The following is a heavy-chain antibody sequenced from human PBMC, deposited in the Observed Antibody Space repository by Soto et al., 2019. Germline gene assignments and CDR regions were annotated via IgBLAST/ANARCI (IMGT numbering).Heavy chain of an antibody. CDR1: GVYISSYY. CDR2: IYYSGST. Sequence: SETLSLTCTVSGVYISSYYWSWIRQPPGKALEWIGFIYYSGSTNYNPSLKSRVTISVDTSKNQFSLKLSSVTAADTAVYYCARVSPLSVTTIYYYYGMDVWGQGTTVTVS. V-gene: IGHV4-59*01. CDR3: ARVSPLSVTTIYYYYGMDV. J-gene: IGHJ6*02. D-gene: IGHD4-17*01.